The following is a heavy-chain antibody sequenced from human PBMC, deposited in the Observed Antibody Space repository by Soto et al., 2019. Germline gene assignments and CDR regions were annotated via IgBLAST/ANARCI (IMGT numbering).Heavy chain of an antibody. J-gene: IGHJ4*02. V-gene: IGHV3-30*18. Sequence: QVQLVESGGGVVQPGRSLRLSCAASGFTFSSYGMHWVRQAPGKGLEWVAVISYDGSNKYYADSVKGRFTISRDNXKNTLYLQMNSLRAEDTAVYYCAKDARIGTSGDDYWGQGTLVTVSS. CDR3: AKDARIGTSGDDY. CDR1: GFTFSSYG. D-gene: IGHD3-10*01. CDR2: ISYDGSNK.